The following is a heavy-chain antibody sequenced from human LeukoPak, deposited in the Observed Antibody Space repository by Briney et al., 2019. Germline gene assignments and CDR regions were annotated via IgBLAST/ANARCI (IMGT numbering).Heavy chain of an antibody. CDR1: GFTFSSYS. Sequence: ETGGSLRLSCAASGFTFSSYSMNWVRQAPGKGLEWVSSISSSSSYIYYADSVKGRFTISRDNAKNSLYLQMNSLRAEDTAVYYCGAYYDFWSGYYNADYWGQGTLVTVSS. V-gene: IGHV3-21*01. CDR3: GAYYDFWSGYYNADY. D-gene: IGHD3-3*01. CDR2: ISSSSSYI. J-gene: IGHJ4*02.